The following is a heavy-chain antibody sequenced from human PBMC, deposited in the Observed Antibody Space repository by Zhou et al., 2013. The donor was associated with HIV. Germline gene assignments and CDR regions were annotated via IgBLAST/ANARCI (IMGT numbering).Heavy chain of an antibody. CDR2: INPNSGGT. J-gene: IGHJ4*02. CDR1: GYTFTGNY. Sequence: QVQLVQSGAEVKKPGASVKVSCKASGYTFTGNYIHWVRQAPGQGLEWVGWINPNSGGTNYAQKFQVRVTMTRDTSIRTAYMELSRLRSDDTAVYYCARGKQYYDFWSAYPYFFDYWGLGTLVTVSS. D-gene: IGHD3-3*01. CDR3: ARGKQYYDFWSAYPYFFDY. V-gene: IGHV1-2*02.